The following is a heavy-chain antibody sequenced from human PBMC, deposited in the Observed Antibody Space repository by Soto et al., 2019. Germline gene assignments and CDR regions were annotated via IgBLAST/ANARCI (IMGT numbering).Heavy chain of an antibody. D-gene: IGHD3-3*01. CDR3: ARGREVLRFLEWFPPDY. J-gene: IGHJ4*02. CDR1: GGSFSGYY. Sequence: PSETLSLSCAVCGGSFSGYYWSWIRQPPGKGLEWIGEINHSGSTNYNPSLKSRVTISVDTSKNQFSLKLSSVTAADTAVYYCARGREVLRFLEWFPPDYWGQGTLVTVSS. CDR2: INHSGST. V-gene: IGHV4-34*01.